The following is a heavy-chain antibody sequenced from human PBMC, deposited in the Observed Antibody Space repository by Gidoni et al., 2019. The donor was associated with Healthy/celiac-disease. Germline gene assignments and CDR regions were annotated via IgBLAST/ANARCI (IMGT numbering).Heavy chain of an antibody. V-gene: IGHV1-46*01. D-gene: IGHD2-21*02. Sequence: QVQLVQSGAEVKKPGASVKVSCKASGYTFTRYYMHWVRQAPGQGLEWMGIINPSGGSTSYAQKFQGRVTMTRDTSTSTVYMELSSLRSEDTAVYYCARDLHNDVVVVTAAIPIHWGQGTLVTVSS. J-gene: IGHJ4*02. CDR2: INPSGGST. CDR3: ARDLHNDVVVVTAAIPIH. CDR1: GYTFTRYY.